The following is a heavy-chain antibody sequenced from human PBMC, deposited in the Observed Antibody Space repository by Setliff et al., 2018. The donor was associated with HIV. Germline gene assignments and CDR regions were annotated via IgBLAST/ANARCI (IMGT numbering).Heavy chain of an antibody. Sequence: GESLKISCTTSGFTFDDYAMSWVRQAPGKGLEWVGFIRNIAYGESIEYAASVKDRFTISRDNSKNIAYLQMNNLKTEDTAVYYCTRGGGSNQYYFDYWGQGVPVTVSS. CDR1: GFTFDDYA. CDR2: IRNIAYGESI. CDR3: TRGGGSNQYYFDY. J-gene: IGHJ4*02. V-gene: IGHV3-49*04. D-gene: IGHD6-13*01.